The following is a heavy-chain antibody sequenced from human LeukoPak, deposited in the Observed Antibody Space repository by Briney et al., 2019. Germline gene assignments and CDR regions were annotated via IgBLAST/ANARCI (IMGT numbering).Heavy chain of an antibody. J-gene: IGHJ4*02. CDR2: INHSGST. CDR1: GGSFSGYY. D-gene: IGHD5-18*01. V-gene: IGHV4-34*01. Sequence: HPSETLSLTCAVYGGSFSGYYWSWIRQPPGKGLEWIGEINHSGSTNYNPSLKSRVTISVDTSKNQFSLKLSSVTAADTAVFYCARGRYSYGLDYWGQGTLVTVSS. CDR3: ARGRYSYGLDY.